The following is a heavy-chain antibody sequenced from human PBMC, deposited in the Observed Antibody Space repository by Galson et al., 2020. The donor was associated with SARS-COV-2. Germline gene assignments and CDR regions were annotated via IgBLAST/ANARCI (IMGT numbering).Heavy chain of an antibody. CDR2: IRSKTYGKTQ. J-gene: IGHJ4*02. V-gene: IGHV3-49*03. D-gene: IGHD1-26*01. CDR3: TRDRGGAGTTAGY. CDR1: GFTFGDYA. Sequence: GGSLRLSCTASGFTFGDYAMSWFRQAPGKGLEWVSFIRSKTYGKTQEYAAPVKGRFTISRDDSKSIVYLQMNSLKIEDTGVYYCTRDRGGAGTTAGYWGQGALVTVSS.